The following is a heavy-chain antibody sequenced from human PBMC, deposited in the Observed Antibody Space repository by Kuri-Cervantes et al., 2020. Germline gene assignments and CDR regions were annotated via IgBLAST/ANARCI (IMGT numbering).Heavy chain of an antibody. Sequence: LETLSLTCTVSGGSISSSSYYWGWIRQPPGKGLEWIGSIYYSGSTYYNPSLKSRVTISVDTSKNQFSLKLSSVTAADTAVYYCASFIRPTYCYDSSGYYADYWGQGTLVTVSS. D-gene: IGHD3-22*01. V-gene: IGHV4-39*01. CDR1: GGSISSSSYY. CDR3: ASFIRPTYCYDSSGYYADY. CDR2: IYYSGST. J-gene: IGHJ4*02.